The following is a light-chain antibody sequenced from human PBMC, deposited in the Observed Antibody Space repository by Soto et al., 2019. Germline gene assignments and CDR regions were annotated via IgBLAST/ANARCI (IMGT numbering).Light chain of an antibody. CDR1: SSDVGGYNH. V-gene: IGLV2-23*02. CDR3: CSSGGSPTYV. CDR2: EVN. J-gene: IGLJ1*01. Sequence: QSALTQPASVSGSPGQSITISCTGTSSDVGGYNHVSWYQHHPGKAPKLMIFEVNKRPSGVSNRFSGSKSGNTASLTISGLKVEDEADYYCCSSGGSPTYVFGTGTKLTVL.